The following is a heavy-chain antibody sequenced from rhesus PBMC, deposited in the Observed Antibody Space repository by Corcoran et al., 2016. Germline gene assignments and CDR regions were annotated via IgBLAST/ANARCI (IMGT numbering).Heavy chain of an antibody. CDR2: TYGSVSRP. D-gene: IGHD2-27*01. Sequence: QLQLQESGPGLVKPSETLSVTCAVSGGSISSSYWSWIRQAPGKGLEWIGYTYGSVSRPTYNPSLKSRVTLSVDTSKNQLSLKLSSVTAADTAVYYCAKTEGYCSGIYCHPHSIWGQGVLVTVSS. CDR1: GGSISSSY. CDR3: AKTEGYCSGIYCHPHSI. V-gene: IGHV4-169*01. J-gene: IGHJ4*01.